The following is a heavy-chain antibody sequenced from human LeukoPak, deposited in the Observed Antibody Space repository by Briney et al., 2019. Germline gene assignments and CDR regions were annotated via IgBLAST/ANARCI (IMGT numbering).Heavy chain of an antibody. V-gene: IGHV3-74*01. CDR2: INSDGSTT. CDR1: GFTFSSYW. Sequence: GGSLRLSCAASGFTFSSYWMHWVRQTPGKGLVWVSRINSDGSTTSYADSVKGRFTISRDNAKNTLYLQMNSLRAEDTAVYYCARVPRMVRGVIAYFDYWGQGTLVTVSS. D-gene: IGHD3-10*01. J-gene: IGHJ4*02. CDR3: ARVPRMVRGVIAYFDY.